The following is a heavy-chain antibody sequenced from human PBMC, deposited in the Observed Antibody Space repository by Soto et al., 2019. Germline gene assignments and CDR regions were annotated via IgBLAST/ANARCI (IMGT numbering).Heavy chain of an antibody. CDR1: GGTFSSYA. D-gene: IGHD4-17*01. J-gene: IGHJ6*02. CDR3: ASPYGDYGVSGLGYYYGMDV. Sequence: SVKVSCKASGGTFSSYAISWVRQAPGQGLEWMGGIIPIFGTANYAQKFQGRVTITADESTSTAYMELSSLRSEDTAVYYCASPYGDYGVSGLGYYYGMDVWGQGTPVTVSS. V-gene: IGHV1-69*13. CDR2: IIPIFGTA.